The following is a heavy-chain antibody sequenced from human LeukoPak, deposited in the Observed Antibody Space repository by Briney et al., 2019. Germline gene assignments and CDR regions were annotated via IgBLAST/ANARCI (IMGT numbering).Heavy chain of an antibody. Sequence: ASVKVSCKASGYTFTNYDINWVRQATGQGLEWMGWISAYNGNTNYAQKIQGRVTMTTDTSTSTAYMELRSLRSDDTAVYYCARQYCSGGSCYERSYYYYYYYMDVWGKGTTVTVSS. J-gene: IGHJ6*03. CDR3: ARQYCSGGSCYERSYYYYYYYMDV. D-gene: IGHD2-15*01. V-gene: IGHV1-18*01. CDR2: ISAYNGNT. CDR1: GYTFTNYD.